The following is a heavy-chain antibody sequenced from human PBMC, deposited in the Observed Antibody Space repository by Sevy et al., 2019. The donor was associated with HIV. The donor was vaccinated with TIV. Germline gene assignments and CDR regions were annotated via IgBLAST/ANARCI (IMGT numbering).Heavy chain of an antibody. J-gene: IGHJ4*02. Sequence: SLRLSCAASGFSFTTYGMHWVRQAPGKGLEWVAVISYDGSKRYYSDSVKGRFTISRDNSKNTLYLQMNSLRAEDTAMYYCAKDWALDIVIVPSGMPANWGQGTLVTVSS. D-gene: IGHD2-2*01. CDR3: AKDWALDIVIVPSGMPAN. CDR2: ISYDGSKR. V-gene: IGHV3-30*18. CDR1: GFSFTTYG.